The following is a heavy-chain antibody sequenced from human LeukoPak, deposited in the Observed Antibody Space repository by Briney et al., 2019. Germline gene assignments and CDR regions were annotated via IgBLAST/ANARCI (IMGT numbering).Heavy chain of an antibody. V-gene: IGHV3-30*03. J-gene: IGHJ5*02. D-gene: IGHD5-12*01. CDR2: ISYDGSNK. CDR1: GFTFSSYG. CDR3: ARVTNGYDFGGWFDP. Sequence: GGSLRLSCAASGFTFSSYGMHWVRKTPGKGLEWVAVISYDGSNKYYADSVKGRFTISRDNSKKTLYLQMNSLRAEDTAVYYCARVTNGYDFGGWFDPWGQGILVTVSS.